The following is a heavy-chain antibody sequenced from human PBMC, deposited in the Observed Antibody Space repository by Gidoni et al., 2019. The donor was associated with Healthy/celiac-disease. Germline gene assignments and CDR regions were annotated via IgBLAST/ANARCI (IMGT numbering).Heavy chain of an antibody. Sequence: EVQLLESGGGLVQPGGSLRRSCAASGFTVSSFAMSWVRQAPGKGLEWVSAISGSGGSTYYADSVKGRFTISRDNSKNTLYLQMNSLRAEDTAVYYCAKDRVYGGYVAPFQHWGQGTLVTVSS. CDR1: GFTVSSFA. D-gene: IGHD5-12*01. J-gene: IGHJ1*01. V-gene: IGHV3-23*01. CDR2: ISGSGGST. CDR3: AKDRVYGGYVAPFQH.